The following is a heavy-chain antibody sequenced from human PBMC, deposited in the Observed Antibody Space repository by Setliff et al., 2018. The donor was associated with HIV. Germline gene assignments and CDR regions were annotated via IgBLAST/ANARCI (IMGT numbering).Heavy chain of an antibody. CDR2: ISAHNGRI. D-gene: IGHD2-21*01. CDR3: ARDVRGVIQSAKTFDY. J-gene: IGHJ4*02. CDR1: GYTFSDYG. Sequence: ASVKVSCKASGYTFSDYGISWVRQAPGQGLEWMGWISAHNGRINYAQKFQGRVTMTTDRSTSTAYMELRSLRSDDTAVYYCARDVRGVIQSAKTFDYWGQGTLVTVSS. V-gene: IGHV1-18*01.